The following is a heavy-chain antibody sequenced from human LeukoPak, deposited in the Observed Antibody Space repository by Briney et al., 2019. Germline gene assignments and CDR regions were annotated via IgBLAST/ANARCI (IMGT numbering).Heavy chain of an antibody. CDR1: GGTFSSYA. CDR3: ARGGGGYSGYSSGWYGIDY. D-gene: IGHD6-19*01. CDR2: IIPIFGTA. V-gene: IGHV1-69*05. J-gene: IGHJ4*02. Sequence: SVKVSCKASGGTFSSYAISWVRQAPGQGLEWMGGIIPIFGTANYAQKFQGRVTITTDESTSTAYMELSSLRSEDTAVYYCARGGGGYSGYSSGWYGIDYWGQGTLVTVSS.